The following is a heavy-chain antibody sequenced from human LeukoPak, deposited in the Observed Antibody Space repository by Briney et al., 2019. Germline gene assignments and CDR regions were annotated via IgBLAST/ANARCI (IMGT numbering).Heavy chain of an antibody. CDR2: ISSSGSTI. CDR1: GFTFSSYE. Sequence: GGSLRLSCAASGFTFSSYEMNWVRQAPGKGLGWVLYISSSGSTIYYADSVKGRFTISRDNAKNSLYLQMNSLRAEDTAVYYCARAPQYYYDSSGYYSVVRDAFDIWGQGTMVTVSS. CDR3: ARAPQYYYDSSGYYSVVRDAFDI. D-gene: IGHD3-22*01. V-gene: IGHV3-48*03. J-gene: IGHJ3*02.